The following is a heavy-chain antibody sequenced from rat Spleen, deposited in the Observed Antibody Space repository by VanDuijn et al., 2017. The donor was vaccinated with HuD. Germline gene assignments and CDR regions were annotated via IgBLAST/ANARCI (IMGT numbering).Heavy chain of an antibody. J-gene: IGHJ3*01. CDR3: AREDGGHQAFFAY. D-gene: IGHD1-11*01. CDR2: ITNTGDNT. CDR1: GFTFNNYW. V-gene: IGHV5-31*01. Sequence: EVQLVESGGGLVQPGRSLKLSCVASGFTFNNYWMTWIRQAPGKGLEWVASITNTGDNTYYPDSVKGRFTISRDNAKSTLYLQMDSLRSEDTATYYCAREDGGHQAFFAYWGQGTLVTVSS.